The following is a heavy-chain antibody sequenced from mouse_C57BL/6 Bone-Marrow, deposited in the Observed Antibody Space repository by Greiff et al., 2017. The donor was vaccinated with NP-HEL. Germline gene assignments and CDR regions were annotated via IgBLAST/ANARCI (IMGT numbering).Heavy chain of an antibody. J-gene: IGHJ2*01. CDR1: GYTFTSYW. Sequence: VQLQQPGAELVRPGSSVKLSCKASGYTFTSYWMHWVKQRPIQGLEWIGNIDPSDSETHYNQKFKDKATLTVDKSSSTAYMQLSSLTSEDSAVYYCARRGTTVVPLDYWGQGTTLTVSS. V-gene: IGHV1-52*01. D-gene: IGHD1-1*01. CDR2: IDPSDSET. CDR3: ARRGTTVVPLDY.